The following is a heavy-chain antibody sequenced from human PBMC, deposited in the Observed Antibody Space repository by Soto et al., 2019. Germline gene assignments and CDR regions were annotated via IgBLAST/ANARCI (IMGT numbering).Heavy chain of an antibody. Sequence: GGSLRLSCTASGFTFSSYAMSWVRQAPGKGLEWVSSINGGGGTTNYADSVKGRFTISRDNSKNTLYLQMNSLRAEDTAVYFCAKVVCTSNCYDYWGQGTLVTVSS. CDR1: GFTFSSYA. D-gene: IGHD2-8*01. CDR3: AKVVCTSNCYDY. V-gene: IGHV3-23*01. J-gene: IGHJ4*02. CDR2: INGGGGTT.